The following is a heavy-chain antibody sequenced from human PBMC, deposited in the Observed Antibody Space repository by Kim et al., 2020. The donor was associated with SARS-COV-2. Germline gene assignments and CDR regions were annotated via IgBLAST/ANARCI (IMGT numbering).Heavy chain of an antibody. D-gene: IGHD6-19*01. CDR2: ISYDGSNK. V-gene: IGHV3-30*18. Sequence: GGSLRLSCAASGFTFSSYGMHWVRQAPGKWLEWVVVISYDGSNKYYADSVKGRFTISRDNSKNTLYLQMNSLRAEDTAVYYCAKDRSGLVNFTLFDYWGQGTLVTVSS. J-gene: IGHJ4*02. CDR3: AKDRSGLVNFTLFDY. CDR1: GFTFSSYG.